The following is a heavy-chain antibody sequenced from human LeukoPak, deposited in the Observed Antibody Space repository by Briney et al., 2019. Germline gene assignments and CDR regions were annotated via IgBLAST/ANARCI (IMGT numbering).Heavy chain of an antibody. D-gene: IGHD6-19*01. Sequence: PGGSLRLSCAASGFTFSSYAMSWVRQAPEKGLEWVSAISGSGGSTYYADSVKGRFTISRDNFKNTLYLQMNSLRAEDTAVYYCAKKFSSGSQLFDYWGQGTLVTVSS. CDR1: GFTFSSYA. J-gene: IGHJ4*02. CDR2: ISGSGGST. CDR3: AKKFSSGSQLFDY. V-gene: IGHV3-23*01.